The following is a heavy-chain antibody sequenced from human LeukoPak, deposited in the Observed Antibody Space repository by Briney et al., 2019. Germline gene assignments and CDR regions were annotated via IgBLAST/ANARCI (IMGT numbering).Heavy chain of an antibody. J-gene: IGHJ4*02. CDR2: INQDGSQT. V-gene: IGHV3-7*01. CDR1: GFAFSDYW. D-gene: IGHD5-12*01. CDR3: ARDSSPRYSGYDWVF. Sequence: GGSLRLSCTASGFAFSDYWMSWVRQAPGKGLEWLANINQDGSQTSYVDSVRGRFTVSRGNPKNSLYLQMNSLGADDTAVYYCARDSSPRYSGYDWVFWGRGTLVTVSS.